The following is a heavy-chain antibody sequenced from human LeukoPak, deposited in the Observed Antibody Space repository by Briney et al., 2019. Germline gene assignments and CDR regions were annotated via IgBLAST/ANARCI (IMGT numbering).Heavy chain of an antibody. CDR1: GVSLSAYF. J-gene: IGHJ4*02. Sequence: SETLSLTCAVNGVSLSAYFWNWIRQPPGKGLEWIGEVNHSGSTNYNPSLKSRVTISVDTSKNQFSLKLSSVTAADTAVYYCARHRDSWSGYYTGFDYWGQGTLVTVSS. CDR3: ARHRDSWSGYYTGFDY. V-gene: IGHV4-34*01. CDR2: VNHSGST. D-gene: IGHD3-3*01.